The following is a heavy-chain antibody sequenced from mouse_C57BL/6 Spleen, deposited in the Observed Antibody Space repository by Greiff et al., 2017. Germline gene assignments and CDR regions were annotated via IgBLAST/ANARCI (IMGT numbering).Heavy chain of an antibody. CDR3: AVGLLRWYFDV. Sequence: VQLQQSGPELVKPGASVKMSCKASGYTFTDYNMHWVKQSHGKSLEWIGYINPNNGGTSYNQKFKGKATLTVNKSSSTAYMERRSLTSEDSAVYYCAVGLLRWYFDVWGTGTTVTVSS. CDR1: GYTFTDYN. V-gene: IGHV1-22*01. CDR2: INPNNGGT. D-gene: IGHD2-3*01. J-gene: IGHJ1*03.